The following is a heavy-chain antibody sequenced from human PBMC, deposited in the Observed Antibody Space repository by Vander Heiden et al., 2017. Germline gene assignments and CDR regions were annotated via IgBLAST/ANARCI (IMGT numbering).Heavy chain of an antibody. Sequence: QVQLVESEGGVVQPGRSLRLSCAASGFTFSSYGMHWVRQAPGKGLEWVAVIWYDGRKKYEADSVKGRFTISRDNSKNTLYLQMNSLRAEDTAVYDCARDRAVTLDYWGQGTLVTVSS. D-gene: IGHD4-17*01. V-gene: IGHV3-33*01. CDR1: GFTFSSYG. CDR2: IWYDGRKK. CDR3: ARDRAVTLDY. J-gene: IGHJ4*02.